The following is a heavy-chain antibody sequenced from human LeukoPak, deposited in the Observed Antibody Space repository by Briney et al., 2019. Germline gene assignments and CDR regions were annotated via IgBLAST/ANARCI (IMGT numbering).Heavy chain of an antibody. Sequence: PSETLSLTCSVSGGPITEYYWSWIRQPPGKGLEWIGYIYHTGSTNYSPSLKRRVTMSVDAPRNQFSLKLVSVTAADTAVYYCARDRGTTGYYYLDSWGQGILVTVSS. D-gene: IGHD1-26*01. V-gene: IGHV4-59*01. CDR2: IYHTGST. J-gene: IGHJ4*02. CDR3: ARDRGTTGYYYLDS. CDR1: GGPITEYY.